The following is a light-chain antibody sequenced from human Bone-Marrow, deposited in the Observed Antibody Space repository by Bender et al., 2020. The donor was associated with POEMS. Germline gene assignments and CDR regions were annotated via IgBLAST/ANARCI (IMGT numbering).Light chain of an antibody. CDR3: AVWDDSLNGWV. Sequence: QSVLTQPPSASGTPGQRVTISCSGGSFNIGAHAANWYQHLPGTAPKLLIYSSHRRPSEVPDRFSGSRSGTSASLAISGLQSEDEADYYCAVWDDSLNGWVFGGGTKLTVL. J-gene: IGLJ3*02. CDR2: SSH. V-gene: IGLV1-44*01. CDR1: SFNIGAHA.